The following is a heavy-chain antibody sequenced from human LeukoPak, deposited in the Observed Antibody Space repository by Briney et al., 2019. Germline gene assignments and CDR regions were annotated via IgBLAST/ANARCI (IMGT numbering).Heavy chain of an antibody. Sequence: ASVKVSCKVSGYTLTELSMHWVRQAPGKGLEWMGGFDPEDGETIYAQKFQGRVTMTEDTSTDTAYMELSSLRSEDTAVYYCATGGVTMVRGVSDAFDIWGQGTMVTVSS. J-gene: IGHJ3*02. CDR2: FDPEDGET. CDR1: GYTLTELS. V-gene: IGHV1-24*01. CDR3: ATGGVTMVRGVSDAFDI. D-gene: IGHD3-10*01.